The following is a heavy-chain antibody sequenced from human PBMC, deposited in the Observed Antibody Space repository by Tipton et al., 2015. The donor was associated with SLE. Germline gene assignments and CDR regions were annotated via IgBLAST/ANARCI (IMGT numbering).Heavy chain of an antibody. CDR2: IYYSGST. V-gene: IGHV4-39*07. D-gene: IGHD1-1*01. CDR3: ARQSHDVPHTAAFDY. CDR1: GGSISSSSYY. J-gene: IGHJ4*03. Sequence: LSCTVSGGSISSSSYYWGWIRQPPGKGLEWIGSIYYSGSTYYNPSLKSRVTISVDTSKNQFSLKLSSVTAADTAVYYCARQSHDVPHTAAFDYWGQGTTVTVSS.